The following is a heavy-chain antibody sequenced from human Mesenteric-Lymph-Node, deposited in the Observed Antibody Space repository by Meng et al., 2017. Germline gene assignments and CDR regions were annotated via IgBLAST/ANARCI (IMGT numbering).Heavy chain of an antibody. CDR1: GFSFSGHA. Sequence: GESLKISCAASGFSFSGHAMHWVRQAPGKGLEWVTQIWSGGINKYYVDSVKGRFTVSRDDSKNTLYLQMNNLRADDTATYYCARDGQQQMPYGFDVWGQGTTVTFSS. D-gene: IGHD6-13*01. J-gene: IGHJ6*02. CDR3: ARDGQQQMPYGFDV. CDR2: IWSGGINK. V-gene: IGHV3-33*01.